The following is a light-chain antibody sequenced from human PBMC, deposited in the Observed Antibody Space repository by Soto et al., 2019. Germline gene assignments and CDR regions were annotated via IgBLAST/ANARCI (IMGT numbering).Light chain of an antibody. CDR3: SSYTISNTLPFV. Sequence: QFALTQPASVSGSPGQSITISCTGTRRDVGGYNYVSWYQQYPGKSPKLLIYEVTHRPSGVSNRFSGSKSGNTASLTISGLQAEDEADYYCSSYTISNTLPFVFGTGTKVTV. CDR1: RRDVGGYNY. J-gene: IGLJ1*01. V-gene: IGLV2-14*01. CDR2: EVT.